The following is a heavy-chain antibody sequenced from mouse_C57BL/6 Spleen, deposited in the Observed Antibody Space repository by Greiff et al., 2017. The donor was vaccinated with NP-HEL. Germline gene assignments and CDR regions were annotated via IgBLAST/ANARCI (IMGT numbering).Heavy chain of an antibody. CDR3: ARSYYGSSPYFDV. CDR1: GFTFTDYY. Sequence: EVQVVESGGGLVQPGGSLSLSCAASGFTFTDYYMSWVRQPPGKALEWLGFIRNKANGYTTEYSASVKGRFTISRDNSQSILYLQMNALRAEDSATYYCARSYYGSSPYFDVWGTGTTVTVSS. D-gene: IGHD1-1*01. J-gene: IGHJ1*03. V-gene: IGHV7-3*01. CDR2: IRNKANGYTT.